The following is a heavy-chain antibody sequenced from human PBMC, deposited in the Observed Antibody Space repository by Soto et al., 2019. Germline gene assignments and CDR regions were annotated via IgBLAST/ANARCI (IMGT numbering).Heavy chain of an antibody. V-gene: IGHV1-58*01. Sequence: SVKVSCKASGFTFTSSAVQWVRQARGQRLEWIGWIVVGSGNTNYAQKFQERVTITRDMSTSTAYMELSSLRSEDTAVYYCAANDCSSTSCYIPHYGMDVWGQGTTVTVSS. CDR1: GFTFTSSA. D-gene: IGHD2-2*02. J-gene: IGHJ6*02. CDR3: AANDCSSTSCYIPHYGMDV. CDR2: IVVGSGNT.